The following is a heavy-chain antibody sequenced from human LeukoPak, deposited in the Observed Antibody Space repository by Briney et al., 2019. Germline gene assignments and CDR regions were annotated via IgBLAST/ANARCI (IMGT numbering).Heavy chain of an antibody. J-gene: IGHJ4*02. CDR2: IYHSGST. V-gene: IGHV4-38-2*01. Sequence: PLETLSPTCVVSGYSISSGYYWGWIRPPPGKGLEWIGSIYHSGSTYYNPSLKSRVTISVETSKNQFSLKLSSMTAADTALYYCARHEGYCSSTSCSYFDYWGQGTLVTVSS. CDR1: GYSISSGYY. D-gene: IGHD2-2*01. CDR3: ARHEGYCSSTSCSYFDY.